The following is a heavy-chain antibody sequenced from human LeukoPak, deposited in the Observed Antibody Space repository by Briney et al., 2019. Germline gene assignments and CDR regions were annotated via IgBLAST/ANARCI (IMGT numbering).Heavy chain of an antibody. D-gene: IGHD5-18*01. V-gene: IGHV3-23*01. J-gene: IGHJ4*02. CDR2: IFPSGGEI. CDR1: GFTFSNAW. Sequence: GGSLRLSCAASGFTFSNAWMSWVRQAPGKGLEWVSSIFPSGGEIHYADSVRGRFTISRDNSKSTLSLQMNSLRVEDTAIYYCATYRQVLLPFESWGQGTLVTVSS. CDR3: ATYRQVLLPFES.